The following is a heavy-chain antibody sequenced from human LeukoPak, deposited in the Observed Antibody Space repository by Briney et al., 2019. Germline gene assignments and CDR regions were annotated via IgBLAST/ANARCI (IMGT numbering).Heavy chain of an antibody. D-gene: IGHD3-22*01. CDR2: IYYTGGT. CDR1: GGSITSSSYY. V-gene: IGHV4-39*07. CDR3: ARDNYDSSGYSFDY. J-gene: IGHJ4*02. Sequence: SETLSLTCSVSGGSITSSSYYWAWIRQPPEKGLEWIGSIYYTGGTYYSPSLKSRVTISVDTSKNQFSLKLSSVTAADTAVYYCARDNYDSSGYSFDYWGQGTLVTVSS.